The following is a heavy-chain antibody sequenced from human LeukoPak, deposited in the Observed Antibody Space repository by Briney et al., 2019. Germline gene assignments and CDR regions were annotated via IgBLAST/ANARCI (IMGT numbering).Heavy chain of an antibody. D-gene: IGHD2-2*01. Sequence: GGSLRLSCAASGFTFSSYSMNWVRQAPGKGLEWVSSISISSSYIYYADSVKGRFTISRANAKNSLYLQMNSLRAEDTAVYYCAKDRHPIIVVVPAATYLDYWGQGTLVTVSS. J-gene: IGHJ4*02. CDR2: ISISSSYI. CDR1: GFTFSSYS. V-gene: IGHV3-21*01. CDR3: AKDRHPIIVVVPAATYLDY.